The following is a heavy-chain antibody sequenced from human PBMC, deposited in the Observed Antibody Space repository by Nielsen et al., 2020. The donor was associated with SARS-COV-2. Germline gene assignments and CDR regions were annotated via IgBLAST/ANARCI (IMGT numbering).Heavy chain of an antibody. V-gene: IGHV3-30*18. CDR3: AKDWTAIVVVPSGGVDY. CDR1: GFTFSTYG. J-gene: IGHJ4*02. D-gene: IGHD2-15*01. CDR2: ISYDGSNK. Sequence: SLKLSCAASGFTFSTYGMHWVSQAPGKGLEWVAAISYDGSNKYYVDSVKGRFTISRDNSKNTLYLQMSSLREEDTAVYYCAKDWTAIVVVPSGGVDYWGQGTRVTVSS.